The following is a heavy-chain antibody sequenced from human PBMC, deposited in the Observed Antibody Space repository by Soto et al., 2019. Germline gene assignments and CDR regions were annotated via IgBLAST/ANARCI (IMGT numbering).Heavy chain of an antibody. CDR2: IKGKGGNGAT. D-gene: IGHD2-21*02. Sequence: EVQLVESGGGLVKPGGSTRLSCAASGFTFIYAWMTWVRQAPGKGLEWVARIKGKGGNGATDYAAPVKGRFTISRDDSRNTLYLQMTSLKTEDTAVYYCTAGDGRTDNDFWGQGTLVTVPP. CDR1: GFTFIYAW. V-gene: IGHV3-15*01. J-gene: IGHJ4*02. CDR3: TAGDGRTDNDF.